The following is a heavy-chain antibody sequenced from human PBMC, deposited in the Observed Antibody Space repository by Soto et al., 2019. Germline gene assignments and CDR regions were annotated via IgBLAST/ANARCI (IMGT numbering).Heavy chain of an antibody. D-gene: IGHD3-9*01. CDR1: GGSFSGYY. CDR3: ARTYYDILTGYYYFDY. Sequence: SETLSLTCAVYGGSFSGYYWSWIRQPPGKGLEWIGEINHSGSTTYNPSLKSRVTVSVDTSKNQFSLKLSSVTAADTAVYYCARTYYDILTGYYYFDYWGQGTLVTVSS. CDR2: INHSGST. V-gene: IGHV4-34*01. J-gene: IGHJ4*02.